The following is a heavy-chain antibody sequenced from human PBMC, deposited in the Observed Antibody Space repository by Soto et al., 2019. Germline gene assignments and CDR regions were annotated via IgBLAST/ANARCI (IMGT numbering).Heavy chain of an antibody. CDR2: ISGSGGST. Sequence: EVQLLESGGGLVQPGGSLRLSCAASGFTFSSYAMSWVRQAPGKGLEWVSAISGSGGSTYYADSAKGRFTISRDNSKNTLYLQMNSLRAEDTAVYYCAKGRGFGVTTPLDYWGQGTLVTVSS. D-gene: IGHD3-16*01. CDR3: AKGRGFGVTTPLDY. CDR1: GFTFSSYA. J-gene: IGHJ4*02. V-gene: IGHV3-23*01.